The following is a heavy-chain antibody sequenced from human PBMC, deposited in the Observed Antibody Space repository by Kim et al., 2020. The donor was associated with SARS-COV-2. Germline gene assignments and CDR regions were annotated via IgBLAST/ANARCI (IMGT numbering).Heavy chain of an antibody. Sequence: ASVKVSCKASGYTFTSYGISWVRQAPGQGLEWMGWISAYNGNTNYAQKLQGRVTMTTDTSTSTAYMELRSLRSDDTAVYYCARFDYYGSGSNYTFPQLWFDPWGQGTLVTVSS. D-gene: IGHD3-10*01. CDR1: GYTFTSYG. CDR2: ISAYNGNT. J-gene: IGHJ5*02. V-gene: IGHV1-18*01. CDR3: ARFDYYGSGSNYTFPQLWFDP.